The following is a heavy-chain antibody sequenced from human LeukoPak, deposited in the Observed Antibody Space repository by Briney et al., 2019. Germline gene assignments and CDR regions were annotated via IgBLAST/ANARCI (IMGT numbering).Heavy chain of an antibody. CDR3: ARVYPKTEWEPRPFDY. D-gene: IGHD1-26*01. CDR1: GGTFSSYA. CDR2: ISAYNGNT. Sequence: ASVKVSCKASGGTFSSYAISWVRQAPGQGLEWMGWISAYNGNTNYAQKLQGRVTMTTDTSTSTAYMELRSLRSDDTAVYYCARVYPKTEWEPRPFDYWGQGTLVTVSS. V-gene: IGHV1-18*01. J-gene: IGHJ4*02.